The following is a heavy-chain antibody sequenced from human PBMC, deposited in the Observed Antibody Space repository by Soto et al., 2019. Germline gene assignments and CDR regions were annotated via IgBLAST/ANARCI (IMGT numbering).Heavy chain of an antibody. CDR3: AKDAGGGNVNWYFDL. Sequence: EVQLLESGGGLVQPGGSLRLSCAASGFTFSSYAMSWVRQAPGKGLEWVSAISGSGGSTYYADSVKGRFTISRDNSTNTLYLQMNSLRAEATAVYYCAKDAGGGNVNWYFDLWGRGTLVTVSS. CDR2: ISGSGGST. CDR1: GFTFSSYA. J-gene: IGHJ2*01. V-gene: IGHV3-23*01. D-gene: IGHD2-15*01.